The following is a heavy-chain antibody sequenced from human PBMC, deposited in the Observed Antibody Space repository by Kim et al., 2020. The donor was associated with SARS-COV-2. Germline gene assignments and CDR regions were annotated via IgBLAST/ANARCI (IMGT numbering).Heavy chain of an antibody. CDR3: AKDIRGGSGSYYYGMDV. V-gene: IGHV3-9*01. J-gene: IGHJ6*02. CDR1: GFTFDDYA. CDR2: ISWNSGSI. D-gene: IGHD3-10*01. Sequence: GGSLRLSCAASGFTFDDYAMHWVRQAPGKGLEWVSGISWNSGSIGYADSVKGRFTISRDNAKNSLYLQMNSLRAEDTALYYCAKDIRGGSGSYYYGMDVWGQGTTDTVSS.